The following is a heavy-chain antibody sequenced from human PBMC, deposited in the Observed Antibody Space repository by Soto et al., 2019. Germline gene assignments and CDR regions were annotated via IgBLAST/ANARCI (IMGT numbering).Heavy chain of an antibody. J-gene: IGHJ5*02. V-gene: IGHV1-18*01. Sequence: QGQLVQSGAEVKKPGASVKVSCTASGNTFTNFGVTWVRHAPGQGLEWKGWISAYTDDPNYAQNFQGRVTVTIDTPTTTAYLDLRSLAADDTAVDYCARVIPGAVAWVDPWGQGTLVSVSS. CDR1: GNTFTNFG. CDR2: ISAYTDDP. CDR3: ARVIPGAVAWVDP. D-gene: IGHD2-2*01.